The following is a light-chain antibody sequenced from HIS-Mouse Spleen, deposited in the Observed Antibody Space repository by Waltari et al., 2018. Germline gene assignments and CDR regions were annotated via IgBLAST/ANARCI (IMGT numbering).Light chain of an antibody. CDR3: CSYAGSYTYV. J-gene: IGLJ1*01. V-gene: IGLV2-11*01. CDR1: SRAVGCYNS. CDR2: DVS. Sequence: QSALTQPRSVSGSPGPSVTISCTGTSRAVGCYNSVSWYHQHPGKAPKLMIYDVSKRPSGVPDRYSGSKSGNTASLTISGLQAEDEADYYCCSYAGSYTYVFGTGTKVTVL.